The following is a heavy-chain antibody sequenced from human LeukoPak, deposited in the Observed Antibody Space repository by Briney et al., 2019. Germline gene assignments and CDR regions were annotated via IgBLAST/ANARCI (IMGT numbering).Heavy chain of an antibody. D-gene: IGHD3-9*01. Sequence: GGSLRLSCAASRFTFSSYAMHWVRQAPGKGLEYVSAISSNGGSTYYANSVKGRFTISRDNSKNTLYLQMGSLRAEDMAVYYCARDPRLRYFDWLLSDNWFDPWGQGTLVTVSS. CDR1: RFTFSSYA. CDR2: ISSNGGST. CDR3: ARDPRLRYFDWLLSDNWFDP. J-gene: IGHJ5*02. V-gene: IGHV3-64*01.